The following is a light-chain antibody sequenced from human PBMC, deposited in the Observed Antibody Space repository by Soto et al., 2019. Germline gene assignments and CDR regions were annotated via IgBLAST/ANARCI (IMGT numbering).Light chain of an antibody. CDR1: QSISSY. CDR3: QQSYSTVT. V-gene: IGKV1-39*01. J-gene: IGKJ5*01. Sequence: DVHMTQSQSSLSASVGDRFTITCRASQSISSYLNWYQQQPGKAPKLLIYAASSLQSGVPSTLSGSGSGTDFTISISSPQPGDFPTYYCQQSYSTVTFGQGARLEN. CDR2: AAS.